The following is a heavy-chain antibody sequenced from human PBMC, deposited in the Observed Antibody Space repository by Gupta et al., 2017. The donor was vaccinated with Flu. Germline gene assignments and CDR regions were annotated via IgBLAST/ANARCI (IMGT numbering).Heavy chain of an antibody. CDR2: IYTSGST. V-gene: IGHV4-4*07. D-gene: IGHD6-13*01. Sequence: GKGLEWIGRIYTSGSTNYNPSLKSRVTMSVDTSKNQFSLKLSSVTAADTAVYYCARAQPPGIAAAGLYYFDYWGQGTLVTVSS. CDR3: ARAQPPGIAAAGLYYFDY. J-gene: IGHJ4*02.